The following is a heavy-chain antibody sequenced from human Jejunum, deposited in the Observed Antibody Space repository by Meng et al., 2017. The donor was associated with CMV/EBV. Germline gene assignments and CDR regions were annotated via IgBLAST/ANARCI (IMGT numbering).Heavy chain of an antibody. CDR3: AREYSGSFPH. D-gene: IGHD6-6*01. Sequence: CAASGFTFSDYYMTWIRQAPGKGLEWVSYISNTGSTIYYADSVKGRFTISRDNAKNSLYLQMSSLRAEDTALCYCAREYSGSFPHWGQGILVTVSS. J-gene: IGHJ1*01. V-gene: IGHV3-11*01. CDR1: GFTFSDYY. CDR2: ISNTGSTI.